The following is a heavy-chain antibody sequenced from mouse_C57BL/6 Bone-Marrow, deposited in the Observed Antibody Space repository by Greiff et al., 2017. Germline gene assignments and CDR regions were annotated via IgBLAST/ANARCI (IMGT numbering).Heavy chain of an antibody. D-gene: IGHD1-1*01. J-gene: IGHJ4*01. CDR3: AGGIILYYYAIYY. CDR2: ISSGGSYT. Sequence: EVMRVESGGDLVKPGGSLTLSCAASGFTLSSYGMSWVRQTPDKRLEWVATISSGGSYTYYPDSVKGRFTIFRDNAKNTLYMQMSSLKSEDTAMYYCAGGIILYYYAIYYWGQVTSVTVSS. CDR1: GFTLSSYG. V-gene: IGHV5-6*01.